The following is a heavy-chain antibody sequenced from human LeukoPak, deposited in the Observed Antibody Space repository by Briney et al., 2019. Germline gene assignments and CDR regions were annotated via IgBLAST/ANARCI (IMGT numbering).Heavy chain of an antibody. CDR2: ISSNGGTT. V-gene: IGHV3-64*01. J-gene: IGHJ3*02. CDR3: ARVGGTNVFDI. D-gene: IGHD1-26*01. CDR1: GFTFSSYA. Sequence: GGSLRLSCAASGFTFSSYAMHWVRQAPGKGLEYVSAISSNGGTTYYANSVKGRFTISRVNSKNTLYLQMGSLRVEDMAVYYCARVGGTNVFDIWGQGTMVTVSS.